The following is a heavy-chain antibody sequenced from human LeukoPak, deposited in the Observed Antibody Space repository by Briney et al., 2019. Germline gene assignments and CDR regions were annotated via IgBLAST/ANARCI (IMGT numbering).Heavy chain of an antibody. V-gene: IGHV4-34*01. CDR2: INHSGST. D-gene: IGHD1-26*01. J-gene: IGHJ4*02. CDR3: AREVGAPAY. Sequence: PSETLSLTCAVYGGSFSGYYWSWIRQPPGKGLEWIGEINHSGSTNYNPSLKSRVTISVDTSKNQFSLKLSSVTAADTAVYYCAREVGAPAYWGQGTLVTVSS. CDR1: GGSFSGYY.